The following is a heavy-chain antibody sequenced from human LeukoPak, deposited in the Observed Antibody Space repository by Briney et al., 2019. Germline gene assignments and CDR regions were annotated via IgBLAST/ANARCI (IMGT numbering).Heavy chain of an antibody. CDR3: ARLFGGVTTFDY. CDR2: MKGDGSHI. D-gene: IGHD2-8*02. J-gene: IGHJ4*02. CDR1: GFTFSNYW. Sequence: GGSLRLSCAASGFTFSNYWVSWVRQAPGRGLQWVASMKGDGSHIYYVDSVKGRLTISRDNARNSLYLQMNSLRAEDTAVYYCARLFGGVTTFDYWGQGALVTVSS. V-gene: IGHV3-7*01.